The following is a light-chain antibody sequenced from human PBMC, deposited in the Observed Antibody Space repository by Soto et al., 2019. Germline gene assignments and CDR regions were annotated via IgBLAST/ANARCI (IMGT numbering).Light chain of an antibody. V-gene: IGLV2-14*01. J-gene: IGLJ3*02. Sequence: QSALTQPASVSGSPGQSTTISCTGTSSDVGGYNYVSCYQQHPGKAPKLMIYEVSNRPSGVSNRFSGSKSGNTASLTISGLQAEDEADYYCSSYTSSSTRVFGGGTKVTVL. CDR3: SSYTSSSTRV. CDR2: EVS. CDR1: SSDVGGYNY.